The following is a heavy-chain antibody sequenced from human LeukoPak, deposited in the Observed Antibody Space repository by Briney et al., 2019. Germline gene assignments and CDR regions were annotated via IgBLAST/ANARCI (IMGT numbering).Heavy chain of an antibody. V-gene: IGHV1-69*13. CDR1: GGTFSSYA. CDR2: IIPIFGTA. J-gene: IGHJ4*02. Sequence: GASVKVSCKASGGTFSSYAISWVRQAPGQGLEWMGGIIPIFGTANYAQKFQGRVTITADESTSTAYMELNSLRSEDTAVYYCARVGEYYYDSSGYYNLPFDYWGQGTLVTVSS. CDR3: ARVGEYYYDSSGYYNLPFDY. D-gene: IGHD3-22*01.